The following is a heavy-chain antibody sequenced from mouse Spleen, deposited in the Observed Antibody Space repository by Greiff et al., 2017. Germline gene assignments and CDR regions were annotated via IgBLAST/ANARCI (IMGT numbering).Heavy chain of an antibody. Sequence: QVQLKQPGAELVRPGSSVKLSCKASGYTFTSYWMHWVKQRPIQGLEWIGNIDPSDSETHYNQKFKDKATLTVDKSSSTAYMQLSSLTSEDSAVYYCARSGGHYGDYDYWGQGTTLTVSS. V-gene: IGHV1-52*01. J-gene: IGHJ2*01. CDR2: IDPSDSET. CDR3: ARSGGHYGDYDY. D-gene: IGHD2-13*01. CDR1: GYTFTSYW.